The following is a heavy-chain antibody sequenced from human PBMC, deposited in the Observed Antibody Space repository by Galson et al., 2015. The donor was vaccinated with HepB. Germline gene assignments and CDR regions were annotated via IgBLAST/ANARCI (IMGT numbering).Heavy chain of an antibody. CDR3: VRDQYYDDSSDPRVRLDG. CDR2: ISTYNGHT. V-gene: IGHV1-18*01. CDR1: GYAFPNFG. J-gene: IGHJ4*02. D-gene: IGHD3-22*01. Sequence: SVKVSCKASGYAFPNFGISWVRQAPGQGLEWMGWISTYNGHTSYAQKIQGRVTMTTDTSTGTAYMDLRSLTSDDTAVYYCVRDQYYDDSSDPRVRLDGWGQGTLVTVSS.